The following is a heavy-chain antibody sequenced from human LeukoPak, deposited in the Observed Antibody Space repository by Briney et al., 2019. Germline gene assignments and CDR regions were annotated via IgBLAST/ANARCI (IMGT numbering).Heavy chain of an antibody. Sequence: PGGFLRLSCAASGFTLSNYWMTWVRQAPRKGLEWVAAINQDGSEKYYVDSVKGRFTISRDNAKNSIFLQMSSLGAEDTAVYYCARGPYSSGSSADYWGQGTLVTVSS. CDR3: ARGPYSSGSSADY. D-gene: IGHD6-19*01. V-gene: IGHV3-7*04. CDR2: INQDGSEK. CDR1: GFTLSNYW. J-gene: IGHJ4*02.